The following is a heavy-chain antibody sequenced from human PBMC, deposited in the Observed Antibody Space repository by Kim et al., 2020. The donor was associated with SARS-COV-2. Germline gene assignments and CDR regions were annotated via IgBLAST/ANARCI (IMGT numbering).Heavy chain of an antibody. CDR3: ARDRRRSKVGITAIMAPCFDY. J-gene: IGHJ4*02. D-gene: IGHD2-21*02. CDR2: ISYDGSIR. CDR1: GFTFNTYG. V-gene: IGHV3-33*05. Sequence: GGSLRLSCAASGFTFNTYGMHWVRQAPGKGLEWVSFISYDGSIRYYADSVKGRFTISRDNSKNTRYLQIHSLRAEDTAVYYCARDRRRSKVGITAIMAPCFDYWGQGSLVPVSS.